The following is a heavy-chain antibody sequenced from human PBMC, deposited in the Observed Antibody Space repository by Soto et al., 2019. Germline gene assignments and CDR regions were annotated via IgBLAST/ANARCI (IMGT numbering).Heavy chain of an antibody. CDR2: ISYDGSNK. D-gene: IGHD3-3*01. Sequence: GSLRLSCAASGFTFSSYGMHWVRQAPGKGLEWVAVISYDGSNKYYADSVKGRFTISRDNSKNTLYLQMNSLRAEDTAVYYCAKVLYDFWSGHQNYYYYGMDVWGQGTTVTVSS. CDR3: AKVLYDFWSGHQNYYYYGMDV. V-gene: IGHV3-30*18. J-gene: IGHJ6*02. CDR1: GFTFSSYG.